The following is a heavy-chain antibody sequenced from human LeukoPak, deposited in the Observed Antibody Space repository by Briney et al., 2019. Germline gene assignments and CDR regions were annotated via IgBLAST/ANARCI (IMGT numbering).Heavy chain of an antibody. V-gene: IGHV3-21*01. Sequence: PGGSLRLSCAASGFTFSSYSMNWVRQAPGKGLEWVSSISSSSYIYYADSAKGRFTISRDNAKNSLYLQMNSLRAEDTAVYYCARESMVRGVIITYYFDYWGQGTLVTVSS. D-gene: IGHD3-10*01. CDR3: ARESMVRGVIITYYFDY. CDR2: ISSSSYI. CDR1: GFTFSSYS. J-gene: IGHJ4*02.